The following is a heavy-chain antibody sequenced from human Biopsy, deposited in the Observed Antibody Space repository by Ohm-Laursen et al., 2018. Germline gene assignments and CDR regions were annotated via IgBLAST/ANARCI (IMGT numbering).Heavy chain of an antibody. V-gene: IGHV3-30*03. CDR1: GFSFSSYG. CDR2: ISDDGRNK. Sequence: SLRLSCAASGFSFSSYGMHWVRQAPGKGLEWVAVISDDGRNKYYIDSVRGRFTISRDNTKNSLYLQMNSLRAEDTAVYYCARAYPPPGRRLAVVAGDFDCWGQGTRVTVSS. CDR3: ARAYPPPGRRLAVVAGDFDC. D-gene: IGHD2-15*01. J-gene: IGHJ4*02.